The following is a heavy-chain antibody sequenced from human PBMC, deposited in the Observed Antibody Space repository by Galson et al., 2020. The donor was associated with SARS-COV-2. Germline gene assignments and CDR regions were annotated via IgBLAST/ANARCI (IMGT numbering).Heavy chain of an antibody. CDR1: GYTFTSCD. Sequence: ASVKVSCKASGYTFTSCDINWVRQATGQGLEWMGWMNPNSGNTGYAQKFQGRVTMTRNTSISTAYMELSSLRSEDTAVYYCARIQITIWGYYYYYMDGWGKGTTVTVSS. CDR2: MNPNSGNT. CDR3: ARIQITIWGYYYYYMDG. J-gene: IGHJ6*03. V-gene: IGHV1-8*01. D-gene: IGHD3-3*01.